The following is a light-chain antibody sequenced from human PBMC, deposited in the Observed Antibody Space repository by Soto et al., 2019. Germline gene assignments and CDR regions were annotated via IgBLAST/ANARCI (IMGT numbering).Light chain of an antibody. CDR1: SSDVGIYNL. CDR3: CSYAGSSTWV. CDR2: EVS. Sequence: QSALTQPASVSGSPGQSITISCTGTSSDVGIYNLVSWYQKHPGKAPTLMIYEVSKRPSGVSNRFSGSKSGNTASLTISGLQAEDEADYYCCSYAGSSTWVFGGGTKLTVL. V-gene: IGLV2-23*02. J-gene: IGLJ3*02.